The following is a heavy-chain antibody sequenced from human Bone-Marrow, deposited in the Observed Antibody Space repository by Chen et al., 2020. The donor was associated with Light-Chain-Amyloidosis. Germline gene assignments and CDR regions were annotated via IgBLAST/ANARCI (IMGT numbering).Heavy chain of an antibody. CDR3: TRKGGYFDF. Sequence: EVQLVESGGGLVQPGGSLRLSCATSGFNFSSFGMSWVRQGPGKGLEWVSTVSGRTVSTYYAGAVKGRFIISRDNSKSTLYLQMNSLRAGDTAVYFCTRKGGYFDFWGQGSLVTVSS. V-gene: IGHV3-23*04. CDR2: VSGRTVST. D-gene: IGHD3-10*01. CDR1: GFNFSSFG. J-gene: IGHJ4*02.